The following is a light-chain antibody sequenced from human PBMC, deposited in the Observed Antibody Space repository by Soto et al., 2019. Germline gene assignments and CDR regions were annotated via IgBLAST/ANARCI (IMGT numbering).Light chain of an antibody. CDR2: EVS. J-gene: IGLJ1*01. CDR3: SSYASSNNYV. CDR1: SSDVGGYNY. Sequence: QSALTQPPSASGSPGQSVTISCTGTSSDVGGYNYVSWYQQHPGKAPKLMIYEVSKRPSGVPDRFSGSKSGNTASLTVSGLQAEDAADYCCSSYASSNNYVFGTGTKLTVL. V-gene: IGLV2-8*01.